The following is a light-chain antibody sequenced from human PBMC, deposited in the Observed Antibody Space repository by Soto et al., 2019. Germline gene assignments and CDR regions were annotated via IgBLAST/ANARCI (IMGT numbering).Light chain of an antibody. J-gene: IGKJ4*01. V-gene: IGKV3-11*01. CDR2: EAS. CDR1: QSVGNN. CDR3: QQHAHWPLT. Sequence: EIVLTQSPATLSLSPGERATLSCRASQSVGNNLAWYQQKPGQAPGLLIYEASTRATGIPVRFSGSGSGTDFTLTISSLEPEDFAVYYCQQHAHWPLTFGGGTKVEIK.